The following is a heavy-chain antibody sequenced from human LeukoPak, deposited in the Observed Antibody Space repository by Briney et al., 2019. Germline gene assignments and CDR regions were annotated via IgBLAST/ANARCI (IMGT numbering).Heavy chain of an antibody. Sequence: ASVKVSCKASGYTVTSYYMHWVRQAPGQGLEWMAILNPSGGSSNYAQKFQGRATLTRATSTGTVYMELSSLRSEDTAVYYCARERPYYFDYWGQGTLVTVSS. CDR1: GYTVTSYY. V-gene: IGHV1-46*01. J-gene: IGHJ4*02. CDR2: LNPSGGSS. CDR3: ARERPYYFDY.